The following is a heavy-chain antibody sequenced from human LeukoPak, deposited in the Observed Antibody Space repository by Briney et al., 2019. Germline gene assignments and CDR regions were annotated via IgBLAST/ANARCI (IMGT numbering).Heavy chain of an antibody. D-gene: IGHD5-18*01. CDR1: AYTFTAYY. CDR3: VRGYSYGYPYYFDY. J-gene: IGHJ4*02. V-gene: IGHV1-2*02. Sequence: GASVKVSCKTSAYTFTAYYMHWVRQAPGQVIEWMGWINPNSGGTNYAQKFQGRVTMTRDTSISTAYMELSRLRSDDTAVYYCVRGYSYGYPYYFDYRGQGNLVTVSP. CDR2: INPNSGGT.